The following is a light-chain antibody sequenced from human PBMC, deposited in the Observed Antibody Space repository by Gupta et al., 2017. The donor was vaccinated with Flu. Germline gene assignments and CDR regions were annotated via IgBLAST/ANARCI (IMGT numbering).Light chain of an antibody. V-gene: IGKV1-33*01. Sequence: GDRVTITCQASQDIDNYLNWYQQKPGKAPKLLIFDTSTLETGVPSRFSGSRSGTEFTLTTSSLQPEDIATYYCQQYDSPPPTFGQGTRLEIK. CDR1: QDIDNY. CDR3: QQYDSPPPT. J-gene: IGKJ5*01. CDR2: DTS.